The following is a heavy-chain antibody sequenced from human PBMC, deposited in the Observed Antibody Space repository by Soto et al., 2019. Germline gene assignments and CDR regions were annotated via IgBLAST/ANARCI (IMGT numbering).Heavy chain of an antibody. CDR3: ARAVENYVFGRWFDP. CDR1: GYSFTSYW. V-gene: IGHV5-51*01. J-gene: IGHJ5*02. Sequence: GESLKISCKGSGYSFTSYWIGWVRQMPGKGLEWMGIIYPGDSDTRYSPSFQGQVTISADKSISTAYLQWISLKASDTAMYYCARAVENYVFGRWFDPWGQGTLVTVSS. D-gene: IGHD3-10*02. CDR2: IYPGDSDT.